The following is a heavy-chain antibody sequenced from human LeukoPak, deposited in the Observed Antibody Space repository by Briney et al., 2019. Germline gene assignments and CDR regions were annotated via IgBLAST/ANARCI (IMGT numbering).Heavy chain of an antibody. Sequence: PGVSLRLSCAASGFTFSTYNMNWGRQAPGKGLEWVSSISSSSFFISYADPVKGRFTISRDNAKNSLYLQMKSLRAEDTAVYYCATSRGSSYGYRALELPPSPVDWGQGTLVTVSS. CDR1: GFTFSTYN. D-gene: IGHD5-18*01. CDR2: ISSSSFFI. J-gene: IGHJ4*02. V-gene: IGHV3-21*01. CDR3: ATSRGSSYGYRALELPPSPVD.